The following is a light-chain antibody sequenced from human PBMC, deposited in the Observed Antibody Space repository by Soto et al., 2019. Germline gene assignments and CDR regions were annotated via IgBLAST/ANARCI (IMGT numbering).Light chain of an antibody. CDR2: GAS. CDR3: QQYGGSPRYT. V-gene: IGKV3-20*01. J-gene: IGKJ2*01. Sequence: EIVLTQSPGTLSLSPGERATLSCRASQSVSSTNLAWYQQKPGQAPRLLIYGASSRATGIPDRFSGSGSGPDFTLTITRLEPEDFAVYYCQQYGGSPRYTFGQGTKLEIK. CDR1: QSVSSTN.